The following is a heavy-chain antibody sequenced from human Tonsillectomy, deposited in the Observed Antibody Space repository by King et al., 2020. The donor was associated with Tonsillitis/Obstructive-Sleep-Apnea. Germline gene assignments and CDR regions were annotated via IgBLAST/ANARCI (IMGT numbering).Heavy chain of an antibody. Sequence: QLVQSAADVKKPGESLKITCKGSGYIFTDYWIGWVRQMPGKGLEWMGIIYPGDSYTGYSPSFQGQVTISADKSISTAYLQWSSLEASDTAMYYCARRTRYCSGSSCPDAFDIWGQGTMVTVSS. CDR2: IYPGDSYT. D-gene: IGHD2-15*01. V-gene: IGHV5-51*01. J-gene: IGHJ3*02. CDR1: GYIFTDYW. CDR3: ARRTRYCSGSSCPDAFDI.